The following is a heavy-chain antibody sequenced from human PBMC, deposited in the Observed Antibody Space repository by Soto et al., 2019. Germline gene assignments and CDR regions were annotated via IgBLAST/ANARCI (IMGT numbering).Heavy chain of an antibody. D-gene: IGHD3-22*01. J-gene: IGHJ4*02. Sequence: VQVVQSGAEVKKPGSSVKVSCKASGGTFSSFAFTWVRQAPGQGLEWMGGVIPLFGPPTYSQNFQGRVTITGVASTGTVYLELSSLTSDDTALSFCATDFVGWAGPYYFAWWCQGTVVTVSS. CDR1: GGTFSSFA. V-gene: IGHV1-69*12. CDR2: VIPLFGPP. CDR3: ATDFVGWAGPYYFAW.